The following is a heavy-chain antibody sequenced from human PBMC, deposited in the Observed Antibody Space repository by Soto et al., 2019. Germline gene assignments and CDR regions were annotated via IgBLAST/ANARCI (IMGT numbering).Heavy chain of an antibody. V-gene: IGHV1-3*01. CDR3: AGDEDY. Sequence: QVQLVQSGAEVKKPGASVKVSCKASGYTFATYAMHWVRQAPGQRLEWMGWINAGNGNTRYSQKFQGRVTITRDTSVSTTYMGLSSLRAEDRAVYYCAGDEDYWGQGTLVTVSS. J-gene: IGHJ4*02. CDR2: INAGNGNT. CDR1: GYTFATYA.